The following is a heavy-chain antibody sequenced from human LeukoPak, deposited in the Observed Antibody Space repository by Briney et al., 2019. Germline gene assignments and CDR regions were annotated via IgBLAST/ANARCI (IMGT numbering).Heavy chain of an antibody. J-gene: IGHJ4*02. V-gene: IGHV3-48*03. CDR2: ISSSGSTI. CDR1: GFTFNNYE. CDR3: ARGEIVVVPAALAY. Sequence: GGSLTLSCAASGFTFNNYEMNWVRQAPGKGLEWVSYISSSGSTIYYADSVKGRFTISRDNATNSLYLQMNRLRAEDTAVYYCARGEIVVVPAALAYWGQGALVTVSS. D-gene: IGHD2-2*01.